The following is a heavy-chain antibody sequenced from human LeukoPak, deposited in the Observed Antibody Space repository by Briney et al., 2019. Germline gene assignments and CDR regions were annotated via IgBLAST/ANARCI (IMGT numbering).Heavy chain of an antibody. J-gene: IGHJ4*02. V-gene: IGHV3-23*01. CDR2: FSNSGET. D-gene: IGHD4-23*01. Sequence: WGSLRLSCTVSGFTFSTYAMDRVRQAPGKGLEWVSAFSNSGETHYADSVRGRFTISRDNSKNTLYLQMNSLRADDTALYYCAKDLRFSVGTSPFDYWGQGTLVTVSS. CDR1: GFTFSTYA. CDR3: AKDLRFSVGTSPFDY.